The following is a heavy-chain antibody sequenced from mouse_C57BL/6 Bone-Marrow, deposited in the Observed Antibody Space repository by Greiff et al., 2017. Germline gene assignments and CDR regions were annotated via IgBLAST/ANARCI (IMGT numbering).Heavy chain of an antibody. CDR1: GYTFTSYW. CDR2: IDPSDSYT. Sequence: QVHVKQPGAELVKPGASVKLSCKASGYTFTSYWMQWVKQRPGQGLAWIGEIDPSDSYTNYNQKFKGKATLTVDTSSSTAYMQLSSLTSEDSAVYYCAREAYYGNWYFDVWGTGTTVTVSS. CDR3: AREAYYGNWYFDV. D-gene: IGHD2-10*01. V-gene: IGHV1-50*01. J-gene: IGHJ1*03.